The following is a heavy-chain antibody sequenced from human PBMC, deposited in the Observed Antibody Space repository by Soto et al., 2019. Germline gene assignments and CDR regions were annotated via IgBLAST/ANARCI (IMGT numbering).Heavy chain of an antibody. Sequence: SVKVSCKASGGTFSSYAISWVRQAPGQGLEWMGGIIPIFGTANYAQKFQGRVTITADESTSTAYMELSSLRSEDTAVYYCAQSGDFWSGYPHYYGMDVWGQGTTVTVSS. V-gene: IGHV1-69*13. J-gene: IGHJ6*02. CDR3: AQSGDFWSGYPHYYGMDV. CDR2: IIPIFGTA. CDR1: GGTFSSYA. D-gene: IGHD3-3*01.